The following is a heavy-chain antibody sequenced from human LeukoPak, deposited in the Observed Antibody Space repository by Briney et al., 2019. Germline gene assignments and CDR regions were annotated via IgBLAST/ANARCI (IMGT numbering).Heavy chain of an antibody. D-gene: IGHD6-19*01. V-gene: IGHV3-21*01. J-gene: IGHJ3*02. CDR2: ISSSSSYI. CDR1: GFTFSSYS. CDR3: ARDFYSSGWYWDAFDI. Sequence: PGGSLRLSCAASGFTFSSYSMNWVRQAPGKGLEWVSSISSSSSYIYYADSVKGRFTISRDNAKNSLYLQMNSLRAEDTAVYYCARDFYSSGWYWDAFDIWGQGTMVTVSS.